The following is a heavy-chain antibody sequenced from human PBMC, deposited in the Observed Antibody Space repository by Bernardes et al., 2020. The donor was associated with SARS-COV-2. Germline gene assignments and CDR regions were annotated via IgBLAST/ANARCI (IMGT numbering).Heavy chain of an antibody. Sequence: GGSLRLSCAASGFTFSSYAMHWVRQAPGKGLEWVAVISYDGSNKYYADSVKGRFTISRDNSKNTLYLQMNSLRAEDTAVYYCARDLVKRQTYYDFWSGYSNWFDPWGQGNLVTVSS. V-gene: IGHV3-30*01. CDR1: GFTFSSYA. CDR3: ARDLVKRQTYYDFWSGYSNWFDP. CDR2: ISYDGSNK. D-gene: IGHD3-3*01. J-gene: IGHJ5*02.